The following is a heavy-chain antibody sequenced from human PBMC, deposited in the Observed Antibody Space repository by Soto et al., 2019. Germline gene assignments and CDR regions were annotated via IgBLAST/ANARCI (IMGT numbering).Heavy chain of an antibody. J-gene: IGHJ4*02. Sequence: PSETLSLTCTVSGGSISSGGYYWSWIRQYPGKGLELIGNIFYSGTTSYNPSLKSRVAISIDTSKNQFSLKLSSVTAADTAVYYCARERQPYINSQAVWLCXWGQGTRVTVSX. V-gene: IGHV4-31*03. D-gene: IGHD4-4*01. CDR1: GGSISSGGYY. CDR3: ARERQPYINSQAVWLCX. CDR2: IFYSGTT.